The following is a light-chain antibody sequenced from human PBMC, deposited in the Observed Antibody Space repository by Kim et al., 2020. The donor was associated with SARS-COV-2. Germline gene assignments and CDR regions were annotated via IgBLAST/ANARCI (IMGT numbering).Light chain of an antibody. CDR1: QSISSW. CDR2: KAS. V-gene: IGKV1-5*03. Sequence: DIQMTQSPSTLSASVEDRVTITCRASQSISSWLAWYQQKPGKAPKLLIYKASSLESWVPSRFSGSGSGTEFTLTISSLQPDDFATYYCQQYNSYSITFGQGTRLEIK. CDR3: QQYNSYSIT. J-gene: IGKJ5*01.